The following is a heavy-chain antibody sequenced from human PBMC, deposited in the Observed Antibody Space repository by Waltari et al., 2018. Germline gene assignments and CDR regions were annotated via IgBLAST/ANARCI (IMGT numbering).Heavy chain of an antibody. Sequence: QVQLQQWGAGLLKPSETLSLTCAVYGGSFSGYYWSWIRQPPGKGLEWIGEINHSGSTNYNPSLNSRVTISVDTSKNQFSLKLSSVTAADTAVYYCARGQKKYSSSSGGAFDIWGQGTMVIVSS. CDR2: INHSGST. D-gene: IGHD6-13*01. CDR1: GGSFSGYY. CDR3: ARGQKKYSSSSGGAFDI. V-gene: IGHV4-34*01. J-gene: IGHJ3*02.